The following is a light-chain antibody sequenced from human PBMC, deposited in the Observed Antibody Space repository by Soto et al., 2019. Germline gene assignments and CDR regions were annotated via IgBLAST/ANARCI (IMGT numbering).Light chain of an antibody. J-gene: IGLJ1*01. CDR1: SSDVRNYNL. V-gene: IGLV2-23*02. Sequence: QSALTQPASVSGSPGQSITISCTGTSSDVRNYNLVSWYQQYPGKAPKLLIYEVNKRPSGVSNRFSGSRSGNTASLTISGLRAEDEADYHCCSHAAGGTYVFGPGTKLTVL. CDR3: CSHAAGGTYV. CDR2: EVN.